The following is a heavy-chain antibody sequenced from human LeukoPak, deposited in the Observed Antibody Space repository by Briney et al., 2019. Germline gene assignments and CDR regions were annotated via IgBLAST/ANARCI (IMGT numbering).Heavy chain of an antibody. CDR1: GGTFSSYA. Sequence: ASVKVSCKASGGTFSSYAISWVRQAPGQGLEWMGWISAYNGNTNYAQKLQGRVTMTTDTSTSTAYMELRSLRSDDTAVYYCAGPYSSSWYWVHPGYYYYGMDVWGQGTTVTVSS. V-gene: IGHV1-18*01. D-gene: IGHD6-13*01. CDR2: ISAYNGNT. CDR3: AGPYSSSWYWVHPGYYYYGMDV. J-gene: IGHJ6*02.